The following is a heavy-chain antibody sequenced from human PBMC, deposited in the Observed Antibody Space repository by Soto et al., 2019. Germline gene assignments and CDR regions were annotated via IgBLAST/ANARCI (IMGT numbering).Heavy chain of an antibody. V-gene: IGHV4-39*01. D-gene: IGHD5-18*01. J-gene: IGHJ4*01. CDR3: ARHPAGYSSPHYYFDY. Sequence: QLQLQESGPGLVKPSETLSLTCTVSGGSISSSSYYWGWIRQPPGKGLEWIGSIYYSGSTYYNPSLKSRVTISVDTSKTQFSLKLTSVTAADTAVYYCARHPAGYSSPHYYFDYWGRGTLVTVSS. CDR1: GGSISSSSYY. CDR2: IYYSGST.